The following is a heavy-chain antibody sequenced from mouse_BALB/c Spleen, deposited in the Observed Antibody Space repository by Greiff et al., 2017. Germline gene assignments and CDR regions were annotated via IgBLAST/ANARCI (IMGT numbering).Heavy chain of an antibody. Sequence: EVQVVESGGGLVKPGGSLKLSCAASGFTFSSYTMSWVRQTPEKRLEWVATISSGGSYTYYPDSVKGRFTISRDNAKNNLYLQMSSLKSEDTAMYYCARDEITTATSWFAYWGQGTLVTVSA. CDR1: GFTFSSYT. V-gene: IGHV5-6-4*01. D-gene: IGHD1-2*01. CDR3: ARDEITTATSWFAY. J-gene: IGHJ3*01. CDR2: ISSGGSYT.